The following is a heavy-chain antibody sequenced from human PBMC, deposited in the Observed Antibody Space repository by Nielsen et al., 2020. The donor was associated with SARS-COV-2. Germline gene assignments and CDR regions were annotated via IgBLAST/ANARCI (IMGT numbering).Heavy chain of an antibody. CDR3: ARRDSSGPGWFDP. Sequence: SEILSLTCTVSDGSISSSSYFWDWIRQPPGKGLEWIGSIFYRGSTYYNPSLKGRVAVSVDTSKNQFSLKLNSVTAADAAVYYCARRDSSGPGWFDPWGQGTLVTVSS. D-gene: IGHD6-19*01. CDR1: DGSISSSSYF. CDR2: IFYRGST. V-gene: IGHV4-39*01. J-gene: IGHJ5*02.